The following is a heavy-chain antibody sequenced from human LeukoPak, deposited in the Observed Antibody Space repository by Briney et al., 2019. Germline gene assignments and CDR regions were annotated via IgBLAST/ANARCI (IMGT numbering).Heavy chain of an antibody. CDR2: ISSSGSTI. V-gene: IGHV3-11*04. Sequence: PGGSLRLSCAASGFTFTDFYMSWIRQAPGKGLEWVSYISSSGSTIYYADSVKGRFTISRDNAQNSLNLQINSLRVEDTAVYYCARSSTTWIGDAFDIWGQGTMVTVSS. CDR3: ARSSTTWIGDAFDI. D-gene: IGHD2-2*01. J-gene: IGHJ3*02. CDR1: GFTFTDFY.